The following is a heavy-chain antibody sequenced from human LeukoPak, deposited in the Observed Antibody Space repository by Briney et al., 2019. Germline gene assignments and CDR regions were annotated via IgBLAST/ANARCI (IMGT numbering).Heavy chain of an antibody. CDR3: AHSHDYGDYVALLDY. V-gene: IGHV2-5*01. Sequence: ESGPTLVKPTQTLTLTCTFSGFSLYTSGEGVGWIRQPPGKALEWLAHISWNDHKRYSPSLKSRLTITKDPSKNQVVLTMTNMDPVDTATYYCAHSHDYGDYVALLDYWGQGALVTVSS. CDR2: ISWNDHK. CDR1: GFSLYTSGEG. D-gene: IGHD4-17*01. J-gene: IGHJ4*02.